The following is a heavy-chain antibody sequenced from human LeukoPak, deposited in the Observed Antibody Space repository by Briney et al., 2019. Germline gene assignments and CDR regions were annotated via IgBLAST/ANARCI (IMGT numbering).Heavy chain of an antibody. Sequence: ASVKVSCKASGYTFTGYYLHWVRQAPGQGLDWMGWINPNSGGTTYAQNFKGRVTMTWDTSISTAYMELSRLRSDDTAVYYCAREWELLRKYLYYWGQGTLVTVSS. J-gene: IGHJ4*02. D-gene: IGHD1-26*01. V-gene: IGHV1-2*02. CDR1: GYTFTGYY. CDR2: INPNSGGT. CDR3: AREWELLRKYLYY.